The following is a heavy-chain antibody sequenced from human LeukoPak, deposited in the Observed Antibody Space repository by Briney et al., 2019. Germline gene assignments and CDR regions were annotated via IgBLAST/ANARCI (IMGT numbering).Heavy chain of an antibody. CDR2: IIPINGIV. CDR1: GDTFSTFS. V-gene: IGHV1-69*02. D-gene: IGHD1-26*01. Sequence: ASVKVSCKGFGDTFSTFSISWVRQAPGQGLEWVGRIIPINGIVNYAQKFQGRVTITADKSTSTAFMELSTLTSDDTAIYYCARRPGRGWGQGTLVTVSS. J-gene: IGHJ4*02. CDR3: ARRPGRG.